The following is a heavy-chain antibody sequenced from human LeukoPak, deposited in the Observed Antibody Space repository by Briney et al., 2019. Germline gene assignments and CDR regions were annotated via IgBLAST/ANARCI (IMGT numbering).Heavy chain of an antibody. Sequence: GGSLRLSCAASGFSVSSNYMSWVRQAPGRGLEWVSSISSTSNYIHYADSVKGRFTISRDNAKNSLYLQMNSLRAEDRAVYYCARNLAVAGFDYWGRGTLVTVSS. CDR1: GFSVSSNY. J-gene: IGHJ4*02. CDR2: ISSTSNYI. V-gene: IGHV3-21*01. CDR3: ARNLAVAGFDY. D-gene: IGHD6-19*01.